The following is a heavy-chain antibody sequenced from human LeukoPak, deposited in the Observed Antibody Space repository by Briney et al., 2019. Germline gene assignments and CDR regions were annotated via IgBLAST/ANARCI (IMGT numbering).Heavy chain of an antibody. D-gene: IGHD2-2*01. V-gene: IGHV4-38-2*01. CDR1: GYSISSGYY. Sequence: PSETLSLTCAVSGYSISSGYYWGWIRQPPGKGLEWIGSIYHSGSTYYNPSLKSRATISVDTSKNQFSLKLSSVTAADTAVYYCVSGYCSSTSCYSYYYYGMDVWGKGTTVTVSS. CDR2: IYHSGST. CDR3: VSGYCSSTSCYSYYYYGMDV. J-gene: IGHJ6*04.